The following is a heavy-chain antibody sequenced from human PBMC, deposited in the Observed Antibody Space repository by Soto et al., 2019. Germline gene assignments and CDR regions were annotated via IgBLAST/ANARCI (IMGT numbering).Heavy chain of an antibody. D-gene: IGHD6-13*01. CDR3: AKTDSSRFLCYYYMDV. Sequence: EVQLLESGGGLVQPGGSLRLSCAASGFTFSSYAMSWVRQAPGKGLEWVSAISGSGGSTYYADSVKGRFTISRDNSKNTLYLQMNSLRAEGTAVDYCAKTDSSRFLCYYYMDVLGKGTTVTGSS. CDR1: GFTFSSYA. V-gene: IGHV3-23*01. J-gene: IGHJ6*03. CDR2: ISGSGGST.